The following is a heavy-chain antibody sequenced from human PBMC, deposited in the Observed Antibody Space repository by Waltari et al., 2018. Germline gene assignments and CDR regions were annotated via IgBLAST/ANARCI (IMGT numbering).Heavy chain of an antibody. Sequence: QVQLVQSGAEVKKPGSSVKVSCKASGGTVSSYAISWVRQGPGQGLEWMGGVIPNFGTANYAHQFQGGVMITTDESTSTAYMERGSLRSEDTAVYYCARDNCGGDCYFDYWGQGTLVTVSS. CDR3: ARDNCGGDCYFDY. V-gene: IGHV1-69*05. CDR2: VIPNFGTA. CDR1: GGTVSSYA. D-gene: IGHD2-21*01. J-gene: IGHJ4*02.